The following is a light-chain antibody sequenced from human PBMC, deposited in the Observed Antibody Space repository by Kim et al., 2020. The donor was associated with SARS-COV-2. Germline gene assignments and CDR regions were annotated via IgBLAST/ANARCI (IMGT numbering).Light chain of an antibody. CDR3: GTWDDSHWV. Sequence: PGQRVTTSCSARGPNLGGKAVNWYQHVPGTAPKFLIQSNSQRPSGVPDRFSASKSGTSASLAISGLQSEDEGDYYCGTWDDSHWVFGGGTQLTVL. CDR2: SNS. J-gene: IGLJ3*02. V-gene: IGLV1-44*01. CDR1: GPNLGGKA.